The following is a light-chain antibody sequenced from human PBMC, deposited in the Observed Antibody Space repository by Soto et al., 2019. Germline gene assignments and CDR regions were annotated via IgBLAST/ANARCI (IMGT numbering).Light chain of an antibody. Sequence: ENVLTQSPGTLSLSPGERATLSCRASQTVSSYLTWYQQRPGQAPRLLISGASRRATGIPDRFSGSGSGTDFTLSISMLEPEDFALYYCQQYGTSPITFGQGTRLEIK. CDR3: QQYGTSPIT. J-gene: IGKJ5*01. V-gene: IGKV3-20*01. CDR2: GAS. CDR1: QTVSSY.